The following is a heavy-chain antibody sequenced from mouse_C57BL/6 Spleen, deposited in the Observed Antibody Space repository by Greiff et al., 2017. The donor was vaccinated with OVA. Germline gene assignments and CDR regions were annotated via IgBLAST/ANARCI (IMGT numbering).Heavy chain of an antibody. Sequence: EVHLVESGGGLVKPGGSLKLSCAASGFTFSSYAMSWVRQTPEKRLEWVATISDGGSYTYYPDNVKGRFTISRDNAKNNLYLQMSHLKSEDTAMYYCARDHDYDAAGAPWFAYWGQGTLVTVSA. V-gene: IGHV5-4*01. D-gene: IGHD2-4*01. CDR3: ARDHDYDAAGAPWFAY. J-gene: IGHJ3*01. CDR1: GFTFSSYA. CDR2: ISDGGSYT.